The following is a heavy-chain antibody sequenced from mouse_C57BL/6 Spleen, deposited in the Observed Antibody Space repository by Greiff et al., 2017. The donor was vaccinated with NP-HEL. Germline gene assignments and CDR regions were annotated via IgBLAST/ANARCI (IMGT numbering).Heavy chain of an antibody. Sequence: LEESGAELVRPGASVKLSCKASGYTFTDYYINWVKQRPGQGLEWIARIYPGSGNTYYNEKFKGKATLTAEKSSSTAYMQLSSLTSEDSAVYVWARWDFAYWGQGTLVTVSA. D-gene: IGHD4-1*01. CDR3: ARWDFAY. J-gene: IGHJ3*01. V-gene: IGHV1-76*01. CDR1: GYTFTDYY. CDR2: IYPGSGNT.